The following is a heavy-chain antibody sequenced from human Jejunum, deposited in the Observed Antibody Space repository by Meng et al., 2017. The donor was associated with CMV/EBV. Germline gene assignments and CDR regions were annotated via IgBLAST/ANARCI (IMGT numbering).Heavy chain of an antibody. D-gene: IGHD6-13*01. CDR2: IPFDGNNE. Sequence: SGFTFSSYAMHWVRQAPGKGLERVAVIPFDGNNEHYADSVKGRFTISRDNSKNTLYLQVNSLRPEDTGVYYCARGTGSGSWLIDSWGQGTLVTVSS. J-gene: IGHJ4*02. V-gene: IGHV3-30*04. CDR3: ARGTGSGSWLIDS. CDR1: GFTFSSYA.